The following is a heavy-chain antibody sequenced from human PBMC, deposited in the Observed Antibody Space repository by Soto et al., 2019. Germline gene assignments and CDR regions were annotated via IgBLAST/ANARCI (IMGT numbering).Heavy chain of an antibody. Sequence: GGSLRLSCAASGFTFSSYGMHWVRQAPGKGLEWVAVISYDGSNKYYADSVKGRFTISRDNSKNTLYLQMNSLRAEDTAVYYYAKMVPPKDSWFDYWGQGTLVTVSS. CDR1: GFTFSSYG. V-gene: IGHV3-30*18. J-gene: IGHJ4*02. CDR2: ISYDGSNK. D-gene: IGHD3-10*01. CDR3: AKMVPPKDSWFDY.